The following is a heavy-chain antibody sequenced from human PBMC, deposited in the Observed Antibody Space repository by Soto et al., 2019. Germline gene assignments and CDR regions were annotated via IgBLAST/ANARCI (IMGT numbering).Heavy chain of an antibody. Sequence: XDTLSVTWTSSGGSISTYYLSWILQPPGKGLEWIGYINYSGRTNYNPSLKSRVTMSLDTSKNQFSLKLRSVTAADTALFYCVTYAGSSWFDLCGQRILVTVSS. CDR1: GGSISTYY. CDR2: INYSGRT. V-gene: IGHV4-59*01. J-gene: IGHJ4*02. CDR3: VTYAGSSWFDL. D-gene: IGHD6-13*01.